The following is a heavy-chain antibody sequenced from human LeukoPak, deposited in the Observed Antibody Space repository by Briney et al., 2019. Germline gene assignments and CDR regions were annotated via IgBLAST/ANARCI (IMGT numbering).Heavy chain of an antibody. CDR3: ARWNVARYGTSYYFDY. CDR1: GYSFTSYW. Sequence: GESLKISCKGSGYSFTSYWIGWVRQMPGKGLEWMGIIYPGDSGTRYSPSFQGQVTISADKSISTAYLQWSSLKASDTAMYYCARWNVARYGTSYYFDYWGQGTLVTVSS. CDR2: IYPGDSGT. J-gene: IGHJ4*02. V-gene: IGHV5-51*01. D-gene: IGHD1-1*01.